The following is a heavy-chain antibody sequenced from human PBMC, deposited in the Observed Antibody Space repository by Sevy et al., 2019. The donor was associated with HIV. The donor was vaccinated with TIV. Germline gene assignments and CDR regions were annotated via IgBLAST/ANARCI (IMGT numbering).Heavy chain of an antibody. CDR1: GFIFSNYP. J-gene: IGHJ5*02. D-gene: IGHD1-1*01. CDR3: ARDAQTWRGPWYGTSGADR. V-gene: IGHV3-23*01. CDR2: ISAGGTTT. Sequence: GGSLRLSCAASGFIFSNYPMSWVRHSPGKGLEWVSDISAGGTTTYYADSVEGRFTISRDNSKNTVSLQMNSLTVDDTAVYYCARDAQTWRGPWYGTSGADRWGQGTLVTVSS.